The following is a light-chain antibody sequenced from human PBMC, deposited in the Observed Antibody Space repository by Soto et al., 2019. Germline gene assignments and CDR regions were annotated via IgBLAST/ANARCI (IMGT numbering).Light chain of an antibody. CDR3: CSYAGSYTFPYV. CDR1: STAVGGYNY. J-gene: IGLJ1*01. V-gene: IGLV2-11*01. CDR2: DVS. Sequence: QSVITQPRPLYATPGQSVTISCTGASTAVGGYNYVSSYQQHSGKAPNLMMYDVSKRPSGVPDRFSGSKSGNTASLTISGLQAEDEADYYCCSYAGSYTFPYVFGTGTKVTVL.